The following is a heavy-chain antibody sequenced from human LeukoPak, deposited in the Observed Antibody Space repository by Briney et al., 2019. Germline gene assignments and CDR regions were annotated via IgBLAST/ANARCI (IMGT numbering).Heavy chain of an antibody. CDR3: AVRAAARDL. CDR2: IYYSGST. V-gene: IGHV4-39*01. Sequence: SETLSLTCTVSGGSISSSSYYWGWIRQPPGKGLEWIGSIYYSGSTYYNPSLKSRVTISVDTSKNQFSLKLSSVTAADTAVYYCAVRAAARDLWGQGTLVTVSS. CDR1: GGSISSSSYY. J-gene: IGHJ4*02. D-gene: IGHD6-13*01.